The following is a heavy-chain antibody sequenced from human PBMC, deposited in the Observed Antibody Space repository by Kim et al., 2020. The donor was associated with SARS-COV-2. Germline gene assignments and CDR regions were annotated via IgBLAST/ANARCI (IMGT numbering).Heavy chain of an antibody. CDR1: GGTFSSYA. CDR3: ARVRYSSSPYYYYYYMDV. Sequence: SVKVSCKTSGGTFSSYAISWVRQAPGQGLEWMGRIIPILGISNYAQKFQGRVTITADKSTSTAYMELSSLRSEDTAVYYCARVRYSSSPYYYYYYMDVWGKGTTVTVSS. CDR2: IIPILGIS. J-gene: IGHJ6*03. V-gene: IGHV1-69*04. D-gene: IGHD6-6*01.